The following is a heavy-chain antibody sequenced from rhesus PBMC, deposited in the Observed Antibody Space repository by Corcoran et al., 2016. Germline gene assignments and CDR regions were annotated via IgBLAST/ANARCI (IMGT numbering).Heavy chain of an antibody. V-gene: IGHV4-127*01. CDR2: IGVISGRT. CDR3: ARLPYCSGGVCYYWYFDL. Sequence: QVQLQESGPGLVKTSETLSLTCAVSGYSISSGYGWSGRRQTLGKGMEWVGYIGVISGRTNYTPSLKSRVTISKDTSKTHFSLKLSSVTAADTAVYYCARLPYCSGGVCYYWYFDLWGPGTPITISS. D-gene: IGHD2-39*02. J-gene: IGHJ2*01. CDR1: GYSISSGYG.